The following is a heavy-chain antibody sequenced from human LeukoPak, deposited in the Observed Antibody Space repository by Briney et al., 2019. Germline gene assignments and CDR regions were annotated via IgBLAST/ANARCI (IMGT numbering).Heavy chain of an antibody. V-gene: IGHV4-59*08. D-gene: IGHD3-22*01. CDR1: GVSTSSDY. CDR3: ARRTYDYERGGYYYGRGWFDP. Sequence: PSETLSLTRNVSGVSTSSDYWTWIRQTPGKGLEWIGHKYYGGDSNYNPSLRSRATISVDTSKNQVSLKLSAVTAADTAVYYCARRTYDYERGGYYYGRGWFDPWGQGTLVTVSS. CDR2: KYYGGDS. J-gene: IGHJ5*02.